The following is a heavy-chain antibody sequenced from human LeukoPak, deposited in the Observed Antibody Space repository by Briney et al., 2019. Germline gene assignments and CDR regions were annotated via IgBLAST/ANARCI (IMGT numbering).Heavy chain of an antibody. V-gene: IGHV1-18*01. CDR1: GYTFTSYG. J-gene: IGHJ1*01. D-gene: IGHD3-22*01. CDR2: ISAYNGNT. Sequence: ASVKVSCKASGYTFTSYGISWVRQAPGQGLEWMGWISAYNGNTNYAQKLQGRVTMTTDTSTSTAYMELRSLRSDDTAVYYCARWPDYYYDSSGYYTEYFQHWGQGTLVTVSS. CDR3: ARWPDYYYDSSGYYTEYFQH.